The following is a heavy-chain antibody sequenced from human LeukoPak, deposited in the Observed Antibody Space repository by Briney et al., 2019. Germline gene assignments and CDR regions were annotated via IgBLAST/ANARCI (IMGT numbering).Heavy chain of an antibody. Sequence: GGSLRLSCAASGFTFSSYAMHWVRQTPGKGLEWVAVISYDGSNKYYADSVKGRFTISRDNSKNTLYLQMNSLRAEDTAVYYCARRDVGADYWGQGTLVTVSS. CDR2: ISYDGSNK. CDR1: GFTFSSYA. V-gene: IGHV3-30*04. J-gene: IGHJ4*02. CDR3: ARRDVGADY. D-gene: IGHD3-16*01.